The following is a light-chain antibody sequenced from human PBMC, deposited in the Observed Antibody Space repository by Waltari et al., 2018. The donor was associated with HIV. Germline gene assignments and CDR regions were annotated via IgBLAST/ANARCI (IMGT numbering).Light chain of an antibody. CDR3: CSYAGTSTYV. CDR2: AVT. CDR1: TSDVASYNL. V-gene: IGLV2-23*02. Sequence: QSALPQPASVSGSPGQSITLSCTGTTSDVASYNLVSWYQHHPGKAPKVMIYAVTKRPSGVSDRFSGSKSGNTASLTISGLQAEDEADYYCCSYAGTSTYVFGTGTKVTVL. J-gene: IGLJ1*01.